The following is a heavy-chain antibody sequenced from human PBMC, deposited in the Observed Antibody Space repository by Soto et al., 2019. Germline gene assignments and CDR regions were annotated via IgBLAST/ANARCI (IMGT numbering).Heavy chain of an antibody. CDR3: ARLAVAGPSYWFDP. CDR1: GGSISSYY. CDR2: IYYSGST. Sequence: PSETLSLTCTVSGGSISSYYWSWIRQPPGKGLEWIGYIYYSGSTNYNPSLKSRVTISVDTSKNQFSLKLSSVTATDTAVYYCARLAVAGPSYWFDPWGQGTLVTLSS. V-gene: IGHV4-59*08. J-gene: IGHJ5*02. D-gene: IGHD6-19*01.